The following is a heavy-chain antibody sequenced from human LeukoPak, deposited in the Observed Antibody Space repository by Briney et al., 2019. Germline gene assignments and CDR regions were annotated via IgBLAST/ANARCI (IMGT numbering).Heavy chain of an antibody. V-gene: IGHV3-20*04. CDR3: ARGEYGSGSYHIDY. D-gene: IGHD3-10*01. CDR2: INWNGGST. J-gene: IGHJ4*02. Sequence: GGSLRLSCAASGFTFDDYGMSWVRQAPGKGLEWVSGINWNGGSTGYADSVKGRFTISRDNAKNSVYVQMNSLRAEDTVVYYCARGEYGSGSYHIDYWGQGTLVTVSS. CDR1: GFTFDDYG.